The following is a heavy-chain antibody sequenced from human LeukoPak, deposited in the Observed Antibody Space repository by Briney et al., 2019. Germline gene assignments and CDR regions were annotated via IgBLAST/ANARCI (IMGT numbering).Heavy chain of an antibody. Sequence: GGSLRLSCAASGFTFSSYWMSWVRQAPGKGLEWVANIKQDGSEKYYVDSVKGRFTISRDNAKNSLYLQMNSLRAEDTAVYYCARASRVVAAIRVAEFDYWGRGTLVTVSS. CDR2: IKQDGSEK. CDR1: GFTFSSYW. D-gene: IGHD2-15*01. CDR3: ARASRVVAAIRVAEFDY. V-gene: IGHV3-7*04. J-gene: IGHJ4*02.